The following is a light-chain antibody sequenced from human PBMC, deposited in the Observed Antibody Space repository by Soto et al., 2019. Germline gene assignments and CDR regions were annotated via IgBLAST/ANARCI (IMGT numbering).Light chain of an antibody. CDR1: QDITNS. Sequence: DIQMTQSPSSLSASVGDRVTITCQASQDITNSLNWYQQKPGKAPKVMIYDASSLETGVPSRFSGSGSGTDFPFTSSSLQPEDVATYYRQQYDNPPLTFGHGTTVDIE. CDR3: QQYDNPPLT. J-gene: IGKJ3*01. CDR2: DAS. V-gene: IGKV1-33*01.